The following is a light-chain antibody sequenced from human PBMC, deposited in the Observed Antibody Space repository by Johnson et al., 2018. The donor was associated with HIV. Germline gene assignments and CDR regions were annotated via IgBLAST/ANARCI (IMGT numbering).Light chain of an antibody. CDR1: SSNIGNNY. V-gene: IGLV1-51*02. J-gene: IGLJ1*01. CDR3: GTWDSSLSANV. CDR2: EHI. Sequence: QSVLTQPPSVSAAPGQKVTISCSGSSSNIGNNYVSWYQQLPGTAPKLLVYEHIMRPSGIPDRFSGSKSGTSATLGIAGLQTGDEADYYCGTWDSSLSANVFGTGTKVTVL.